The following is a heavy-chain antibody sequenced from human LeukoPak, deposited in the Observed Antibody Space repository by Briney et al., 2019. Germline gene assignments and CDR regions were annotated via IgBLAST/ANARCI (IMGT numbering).Heavy chain of an antibody. Sequence: GGSLRLSCAASGFTVSSNYMSWVRQAPGKGLEWVSVIYSGGSTYYADSVKGRFTISRDNSKNTLYLQMNSLRAEDTAVYYCARDSDYGDYAFDIWGQGTMVTVSS. D-gene: IGHD4-17*01. CDR3: ARDSDYGDYAFDI. CDR1: GFTVSSNY. J-gene: IGHJ3*02. V-gene: IGHV3-53*01. CDR2: IYSGGST.